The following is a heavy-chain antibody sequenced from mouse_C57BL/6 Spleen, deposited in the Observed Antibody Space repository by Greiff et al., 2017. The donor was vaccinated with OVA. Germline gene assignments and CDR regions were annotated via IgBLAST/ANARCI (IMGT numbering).Heavy chain of an antibody. D-gene: IGHD2-2*01. V-gene: IGHV1-53*01. CDR3: ARPIYYGYDGYFDV. CDR2: INPSNGGT. CDR1: GYTFTSYW. Sequence: QVQLKQPGTELVKPGASVKLSCKASGYTFTSYWMHWVKQRPGQGLEWIGNINPSNGGTNYNEKFKSKATMTVDKSSSTAYMQLSSLTSEDSAVYYCARPIYYGYDGYFDVWGTGTTVTVSS. J-gene: IGHJ1*03.